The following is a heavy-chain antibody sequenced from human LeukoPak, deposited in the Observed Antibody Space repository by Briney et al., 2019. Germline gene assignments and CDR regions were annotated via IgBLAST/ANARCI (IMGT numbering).Heavy chain of an antibody. CDR1: GLTFSIHW. J-gene: IGHJ3*02. Sequence: GGSLRLSCAASGLTFSIHWMNWVRQAPGKGLEGVANINQDGSDKYYVDSVKGRFNISRNNTKNSLYLEINICRADDTAVYYCAGVNSVITDAFDIWGQGTMVTVSS. D-gene: IGHD3-10*01. CDR2: INQDGSDK. V-gene: IGHV3-7*03. CDR3: AGVNSVITDAFDI.